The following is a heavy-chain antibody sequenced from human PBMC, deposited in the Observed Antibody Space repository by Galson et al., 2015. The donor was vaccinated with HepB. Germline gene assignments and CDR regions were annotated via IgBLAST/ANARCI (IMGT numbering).Heavy chain of an antibody. V-gene: IGHV3-21*06. CDR1: GFAFSDYA. J-gene: IGHJ4*02. CDR3: ARGPSQLWSYFDY. D-gene: IGHD1-1*01. Sequence: LRLSCAASGFAFSDYAMNWVRQAPGKGLEWVSSISGSSTYKLYADSVKGRFTISRDNAKNSLYLQMNSLGAEDTAVYFCARGPSQLWSYFDYWGQGTLVTVSP. CDR2: ISGSSTYK.